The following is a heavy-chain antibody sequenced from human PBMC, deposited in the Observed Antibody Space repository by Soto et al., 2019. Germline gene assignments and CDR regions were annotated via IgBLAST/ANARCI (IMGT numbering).Heavy chain of an antibody. Sequence: QVQLVQSGAEVKNLGASVKVSCKASGYTFTGYYMHWVRQAPGQGLEWMGWIYPDSGGTSYAQKFLGRVTFTRDTSISTAYMEVTRLTSDDTAVYYCATAGITAAGLFDFWGQGTLITVSS. V-gene: IGHV1-2*02. CDR3: ATAGITAAGLFDF. J-gene: IGHJ4*02. CDR2: IYPDSGGT. CDR1: GYTFTGYY. D-gene: IGHD6-13*01.